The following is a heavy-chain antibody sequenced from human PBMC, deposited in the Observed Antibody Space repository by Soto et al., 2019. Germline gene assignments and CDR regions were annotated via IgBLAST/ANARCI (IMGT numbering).Heavy chain of an antibody. D-gene: IGHD5-18*01. J-gene: IGHJ4*02. CDR1: GFTFSSYS. CDR2: ISSSISTM. V-gene: IGHV3-48*02. CDR3: ARAVRDSAVAYVDY. Sequence: EVQLVESGGGLVQPGGSLRLSCAASGFTFSSYSMNWVRQAPGQGLEWLSYISSSISTMHYADAVKGRFTIFRDHDRNSLYLQINSLRDEDTAVYYCARAVRDSAVAYVDYWGQGALVTVSS.